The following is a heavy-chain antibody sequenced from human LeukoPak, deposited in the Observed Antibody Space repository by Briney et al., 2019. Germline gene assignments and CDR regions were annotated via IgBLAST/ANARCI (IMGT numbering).Heavy chain of an antibody. CDR2: INHRGST. V-gene: IGHV4-34*01. D-gene: IGHD6-13*01. CDR3: ARQKRRAAGLPLDY. Sequence: SETLSLTCAVYGGSFSGYYWSWIRQPPGKGLEWIGEINHRGSTNYNPSLKSRVTISVDTSKNQFSLKLSSVTAADTAVYYCARQKRRAAGLPLDYWGQGTLVTVSS. J-gene: IGHJ4*02. CDR1: GGSFSGYY.